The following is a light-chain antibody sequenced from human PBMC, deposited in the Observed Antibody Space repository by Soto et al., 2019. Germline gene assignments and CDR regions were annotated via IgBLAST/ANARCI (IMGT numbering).Light chain of an antibody. CDR3: SSLSTTSTPIV. CDR2: EVN. V-gene: IGLV2-14*01. Sequence: QSVLSQPASMSGSPGQSITIPCTGASSDIGLYNYVSWYQHHPGKAPKLLISEVNVRPSGLSDRFSASKAGNTASLTISGLXPEDEAYYYWSSLSTTSTPIVFGSGTKVTVL. J-gene: IGLJ1*01. CDR1: SSDIGLYNY.